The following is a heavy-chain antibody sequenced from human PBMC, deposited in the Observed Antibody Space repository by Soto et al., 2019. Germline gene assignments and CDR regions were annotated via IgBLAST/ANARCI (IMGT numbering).Heavy chain of an antibody. CDR3: VKPDYDILTGTDY. Sequence: GGSLRLSCSASGFTFSNYPMHWVRQAPGKGLEYVSAVSSDGSGTYYTDSVKGRFTISRDNSKNTLFLQMSSLRAEDTALYYCVKPDYDILTGTDYWGQGTLVTVSS. CDR1: GFTFSNYP. CDR2: VSSDGSGT. D-gene: IGHD3-9*01. J-gene: IGHJ4*02. V-gene: IGHV3-64D*06.